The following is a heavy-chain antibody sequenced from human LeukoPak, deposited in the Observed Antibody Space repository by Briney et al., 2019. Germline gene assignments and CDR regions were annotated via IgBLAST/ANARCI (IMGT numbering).Heavy chain of an antibody. D-gene: IGHD3-10*02. J-gene: IGHJ5*01. CDR1: RFTFGVHW. CDR2: INPDESDK. CDR3: ARDRVATIFTYHPMFDS. Sequence: GGSLRLSCAASRFTFGVHWMHWVRHAPGKGLEWVSRINPDESDKAYADSVKGRFTISRDNAKNTLYLQMNSLRPEDTAVYYCARDRVATIFTYHPMFDSWGPGTLVTVSS. V-gene: IGHV3-74*01.